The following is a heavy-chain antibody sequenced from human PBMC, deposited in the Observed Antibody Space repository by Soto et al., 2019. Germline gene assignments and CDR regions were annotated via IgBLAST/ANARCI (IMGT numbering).Heavy chain of an antibody. CDR1: GFTSSSYA. D-gene: IGHD2-15*01. CDR2: ISGGGGGT. Sequence: GGSLRLSCAASGFTSSSYAMSWVRQAPGKGLEWVSSISGGGGGTCYADSVKGRFTISRDNAKNTLYLQMNSLRAEDTAVYYCVRTSLVVAAATREDYRGQGTPVTVSS. J-gene: IGHJ4*02. V-gene: IGHV3-23*01. CDR3: VRTSLVVAAATREDY.